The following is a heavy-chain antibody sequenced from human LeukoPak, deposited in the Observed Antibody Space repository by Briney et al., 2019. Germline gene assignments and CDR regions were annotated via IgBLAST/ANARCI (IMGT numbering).Heavy chain of an antibody. CDR2: INHSGST. Sequence: SETLSLTCAVYGGSFSGCYWSWIRQPPGKGLEWIGEINHSGSTNYNPSLKSRVTISVDTSKNQFSLKLSSVTAADTAVYYCARVTYDILTGYYSFDYWGQGTLVTVSS. J-gene: IGHJ4*02. CDR3: ARVTYDILTGYYSFDY. V-gene: IGHV4-34*01. CDR1: GGSFSGCY. D-gene: IGHD3-9*01.